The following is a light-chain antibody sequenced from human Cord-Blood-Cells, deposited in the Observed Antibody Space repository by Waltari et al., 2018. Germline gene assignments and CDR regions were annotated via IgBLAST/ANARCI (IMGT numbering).Light chain of an antibody. CDR2: EVS. CDR1: SSDVGGYNY. CDR3: CSYAGSYTFV. V-gene: IGLV2-11*01. Sequence: QSALTQARSVSGSPGQSVTISCTGTSSDVGGYNYVSWYQQHPGKAPKLIIYEVSKRPSGVPIRFSGSKSGNTASLTISGRQAEDDADYYCCSYAGSYTFVFGTGTKVTVL. J-gene: IGLJ1*01.